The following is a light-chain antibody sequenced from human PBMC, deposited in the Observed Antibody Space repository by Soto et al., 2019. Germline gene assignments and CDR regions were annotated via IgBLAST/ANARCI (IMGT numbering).Light chain of an antibody. J-gene: IGLJ2*01. CDR1: SSDVGGYNY. Sequence: QSALTQPASVSGSPGQSITISCTGTSSDVGGYNYVSWYQQHPGKAPKLMIYEVSNRPSGVSNRFSGSKSGNTASLTISGLQAEDEADYHCSSYTSSSTRHVVFGGGTKLTVL. V-gene: IGLV2-14*01. CDR3: SSYTSSSTRHVV. CDR2: EVS.